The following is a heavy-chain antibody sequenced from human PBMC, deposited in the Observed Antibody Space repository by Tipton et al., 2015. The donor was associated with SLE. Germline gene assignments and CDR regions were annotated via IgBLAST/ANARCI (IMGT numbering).Heavy chain of an antibody. D-gene: IGHD4-23*01. V-gene: IGHV4-34*01. J-gene: IGHJ4*02. CDR2: INHSGST. Sequence: TLSLTCAVYGGSFSGYYWSWIRQPPGKGLEWIGEINHSGSTNYNPSLKSRVTISVDTSKNQFSLKLSSVTAADTAVYYCARFPGGLGYWGQGTLVTVSS. CDR1: GGSFSGYY. CDR3: ARFPGGLGY.